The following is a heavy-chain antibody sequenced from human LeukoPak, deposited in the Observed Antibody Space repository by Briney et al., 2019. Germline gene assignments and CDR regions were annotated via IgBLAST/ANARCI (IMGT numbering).Heavy chain of an antibody. J-gene: IGHJ4*02. CDR3: AKASGYRPPYYFDY. CDR1: GFTFSSYG. D-gene: IGHD3-22*01. V-gene: IGHV3-30*18. CDR2: ISSDGSNK. Sequence: QPGGSLRLSCAASGFTFSSYGMHWVRQAPGKGLEWVAVISSDGSNKYYADSVKGRFTISRDISKNTLYLQMNSLRAEDTAVYYCAKASGYRPPYYFDYWGQGTLVTVSS.